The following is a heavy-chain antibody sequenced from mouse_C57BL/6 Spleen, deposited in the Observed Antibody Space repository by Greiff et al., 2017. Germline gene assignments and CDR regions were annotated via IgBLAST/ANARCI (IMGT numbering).Heavy chain of an antibody. CDR3: AREGYYSNYDYAMDY. Sequence: VQLQESGPELVKPGASVKLSCKASGYTFTSYDINWVKQRPGQGLEWIGWIYPRDGSTKYNEKFKGKATLTVDTSSSTAYMELHSLTSEDSAVYFCAREGYYSNYDYAMDYWGQGTSVTVSS. D-gene: IGHD2-5*01. J-gene: IGHJ4*01. CDR2: IYPRDGST. CDR1: GYTFTSYD. V-gene: IGHV1-85*01.